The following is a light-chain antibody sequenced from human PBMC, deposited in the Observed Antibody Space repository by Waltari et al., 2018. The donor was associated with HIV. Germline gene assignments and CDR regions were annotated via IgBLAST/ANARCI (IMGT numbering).Light chain of an antibody. CDR1: WSDIGSYDF. J-gene: IGLJ3*02. CDR3: CSYAGSGTFVV. V-gene: IGLV2-23*02. Sequence: QSALTQPASVSGSPGQSITLSCSGTWSDIGSYDFVSWYQHFPGKAPKRILYDVNERPSGVSPRYSGSKSGNTASLVSSGLQSEDEADYYCCSYAGSGTFVVFGGGTRLTV. CDR2: DVN.